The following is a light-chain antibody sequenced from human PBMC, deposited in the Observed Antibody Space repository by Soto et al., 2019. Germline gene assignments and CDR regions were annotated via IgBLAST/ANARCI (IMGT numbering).Light chain of an antibody. Sequence: EIVLTQSPGTLSLSPGERATLSCRASQSVSSSYLAWYQQKPGQAPRLLIYGASSRAIGIPDRFSGSGSGTGFVLTISRLEPEDFAVYYCQQYGSSPLTFGGGTKVEIK. CDR1: QSVSSSY. J-gene: IGKJ4*01. CDR3: QQYGSSPLT. V-gene: IGKV3-20*01. CDR2: GAS.